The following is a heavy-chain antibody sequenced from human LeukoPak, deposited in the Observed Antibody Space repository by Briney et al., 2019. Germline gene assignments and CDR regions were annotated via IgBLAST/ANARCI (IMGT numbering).Heavy chain of an antibody. CDR2: ISGSGST. J-gene: IGHJ6*02. V-gene: IGHV3-23*01. Sequence: PGASLRLSCAASGFTFSNYAMTWVRQAPGKGLEWVSAISGSGSTYYADSVKGRFTISRDNSKNTLYLQMNSLRAEDTAVYYCAKAGDFWSGYYYYYYGVDVWGQGTTVTVSS. D-gene: IGHD3-3*01. CDR3: AKAGDFWSGYYYYYYGVDV. CDR1: GFTFSNYA.